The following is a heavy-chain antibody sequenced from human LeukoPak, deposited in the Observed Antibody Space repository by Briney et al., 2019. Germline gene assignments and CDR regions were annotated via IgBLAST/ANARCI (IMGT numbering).Heavy chain of an antibody. CDR1: GYTFTDYY. J-gene: IGHJ3*02. V-gene: IGHV1-69-2*01. CDR3: APQRSYGAFDI. CDR2: VDPEDSET. D-gene: IGHD1-26*01. Sequence: ASVKVSCKVSGYTFTDYYMHWVQQAPGKGLEWMGLVDPEDSETIYAEKFQGRVTITADTSTDTAYMELSSLRSEDTAVYYCAPQRSYGAFDIWGQGTMVTVSS.